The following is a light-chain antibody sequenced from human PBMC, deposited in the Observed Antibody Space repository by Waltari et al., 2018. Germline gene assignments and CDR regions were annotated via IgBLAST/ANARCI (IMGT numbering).Light chain of an antibody. V-gene: IGKV2-28*01. Sequence: DIVVTQSPLSLPVTPGEPASIPCRSSQSLLHSNGYNYLDWYLQKPGQSPPLLIYLGSNRASGVPDRFSGSGSGTDFTLKISRVEAEDVGVYYCMQSLQALWTFGQGTKVEFK. CDR3: MQSLQALWT. CDR1: QSLLHSNGYNY. J-gene: IGKJ1*01. CDR2: LGS.